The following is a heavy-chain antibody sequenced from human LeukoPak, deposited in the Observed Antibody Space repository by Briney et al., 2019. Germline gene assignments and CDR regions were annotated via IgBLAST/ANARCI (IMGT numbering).Heavy chain of an antibody. CDR1: GGSISSYY. CDR3: ARAGKVVELDWYFDL. V-gene: IGHV4-4*07. Sequence: SQTLSLTCTVSGGSISSYYWSWIRQPAGKGLEWIGRIYTSGSTNYNPSLKSRVTMSVDTSKNQFSLKLSSVTAADTAVYYCARAGKVVELDWYFDLWGRGTLVTVSS. CDR2: IYTSGST. D-gene: IGHD2-2*01. J-gene: IGHJ2*01.